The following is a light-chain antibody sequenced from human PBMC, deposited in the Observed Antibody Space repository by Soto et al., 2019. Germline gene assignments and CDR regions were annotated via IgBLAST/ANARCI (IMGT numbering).Light chain of an antibody. V-gene: IGKV1-5*01. CDR2: DAS. Sequence: DIQFTQSPSTLSASVGDRVTITCRASQNINNWLAWYQQKPGKAPNLLIYDASSLESGVPSRFSGSGSGTEFTLTISSLQPDDFGTYYCQQYNTYWTFGQGTKVDIK. CDR1: QNINNW. J-gene: IGKJ1*01. CDR3: QQYNTYWT.